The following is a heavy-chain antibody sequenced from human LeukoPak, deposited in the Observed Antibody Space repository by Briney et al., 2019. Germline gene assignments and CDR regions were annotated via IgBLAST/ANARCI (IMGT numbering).Heavy chain of an antibody. V-gene: IGHV4-59*04. Sequence: SETLSLTCTVSGGSIRSYSWSWIRQPAGKGLEWIGSIYYGGGTHYNPSLKSRVTISVDTSKNQFSLKLSSVTAADTAVYYCAGTKLGYCSGGSCGANYYFDYWGQGTLVTVSS. CDR1: GGSIRSYS. CDR3: AGTKLGYCSGGSCGANYYFDY. D-gene: IGHD2-15*01. J-gene: IGHJ4*02. CDR2: IYYGGGT.